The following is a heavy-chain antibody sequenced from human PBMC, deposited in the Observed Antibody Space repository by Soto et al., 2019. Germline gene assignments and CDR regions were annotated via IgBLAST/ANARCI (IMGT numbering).Heavy chain of an antibody. CDR1: GGSISSYY. J-gene: IGHJ6*02. D-gene: IGHD6-13*01. CDR3: ASSNIAAAGFYYYGLDV. Sequence: SETLSLTCTVSGGSISSYYWSWIRQPPGKGLEWIGYIYYSGSTNYNPSLKSRVTISVDTSKNQFSLKLSSVTAADTAVYYCASSNIAAAGFYYYGLDVWGQGTTVTVSS. V-gene: IGHV4-59*01. CDR2: IYYSGST.